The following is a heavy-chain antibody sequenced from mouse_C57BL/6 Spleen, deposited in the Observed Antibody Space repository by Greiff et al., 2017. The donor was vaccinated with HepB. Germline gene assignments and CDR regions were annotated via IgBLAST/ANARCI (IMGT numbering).Heavy chain of an antibody. CDR1: GYTFTSYW. J-gene: IGHJ4*01. CDR2: IYPGSGST. CDR3: ARSTVVAPYYAMDY. Sequence: VQLQQPGAELVKPGASVKMSCKASGYTFTSYWITWVKQRPGQGLEWIGDIYPGSGSTNYNEKFKSKATLTVDTSSSTAYMQLSSLTSEDSAVYYCARSTVVAPYYAMDYWGQGTSVTVSS. V-gene: IGHV1-55*01. D-gene: IGHD1-1*01.